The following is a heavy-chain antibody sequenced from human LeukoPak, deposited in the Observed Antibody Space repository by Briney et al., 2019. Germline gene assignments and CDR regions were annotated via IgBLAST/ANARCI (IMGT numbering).Heavy chain of an antibody. CDR2: IYSGGPT. J-gene: IGHJ4*02. D-gene: IGHD2-15*01. Sequence: GGSLRLSCAASGFTVSNNYMSWVRQAPGKGLEWVSVIYSGGPTYYADSVKGRFTISRDNSKNTLYLQMNSLRAEDTAVYYCARWAHCSGGRCSFDYWGQGTLVTVSS. CDR1: GFTVSNNY. CDR3: ARWAHCSGGRCSFDY. V-gene: IGHV3-53*01.